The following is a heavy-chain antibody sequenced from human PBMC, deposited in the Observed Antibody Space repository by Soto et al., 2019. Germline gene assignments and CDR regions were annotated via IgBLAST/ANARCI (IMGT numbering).Heavy chain of an antibody. CDR1: GGSIISGGYY. CDR3: ARDGTTMVEN. D-gene: IGHD3-10*01. J-gene: IGHJ4*02. V-gene: IGHV4-31*03. Sequence: NPSETLSLTCSVSGGSIISGGYYWIWIRQHPGKGLEWIGYIYYSGSTYYNPSLKSRVTISVDTSKNQFSLKLSSVTAADTAVYYCARDGTTMVENWGQGTLVTVSS. CDR2: IYYSGST.